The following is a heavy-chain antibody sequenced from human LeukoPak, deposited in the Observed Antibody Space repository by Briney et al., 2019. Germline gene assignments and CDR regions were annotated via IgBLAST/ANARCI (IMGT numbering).Heavy chain of an antibody. CDR3: ARVDTVGYYFDY. Sequence: GASVKVSCKASGGTFSSYAISWVRQAPGQGLEWMGRIIPIFGIASYAQKFQGRVTITADKSTSTAYMELSSLRSDDTAVYYCARVDTVGYYFDYWGQGTLVTVSS. J-gene: IGHJ4*02. CDR1: GGTFSSYA. V-gene: IGHV1-69*04. D-gene: IGHD5-18*01. CDR2: IIPIFGIA.